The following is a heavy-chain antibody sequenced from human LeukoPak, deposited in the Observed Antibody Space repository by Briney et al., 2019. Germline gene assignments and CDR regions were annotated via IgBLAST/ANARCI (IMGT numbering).Heavy chain of an antibody. J-gene: IGHJ4*02. Sequence: GASVKVSCKASGYTFTGYYMHWLRQAPGQGLEWMGWINPNNGGTNYAQRFQGRVTMTRDMSISTAYMELSRLRFDDTAVYYCASGPSLGTTHPYFDYWGQGTLVTVSS. CDR1: GYTFTGYY. V-gene: IGHV1-2*02. CDR2: INPNNGGT. D-gene: IGHD2-15*01. CDR3: ASGPSLGTTHPYFDY.